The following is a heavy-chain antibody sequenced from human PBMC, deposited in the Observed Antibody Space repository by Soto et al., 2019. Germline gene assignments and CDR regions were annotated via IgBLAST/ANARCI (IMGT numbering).Heavy chain of an antibody. CDR3: ARGLQTYYDILTGYYYFDY. CDR1: GFTFSSYA. V-gene: IGHV3-64*01. J-gene: IGHJ4*02. CDR2: ISSNGGST. Sequence: GGSLRLSCAASGFTFSSYAMHWVRQAPGKGLEYVSAISSNGGSTYYANSVKGRFTISRDNSKNTLYLQMGSLRAEDMAVYYCARGLQTYYDILTGYYYFDYWGQGTLVTVSS. D-gene: IGHD3-9*01.